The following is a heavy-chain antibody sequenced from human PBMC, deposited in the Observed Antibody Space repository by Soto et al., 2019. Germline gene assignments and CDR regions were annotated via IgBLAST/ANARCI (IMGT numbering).Heavy chain of an antibody. Sequence: EVQLVESGGGFVQPGGSLRLSCAASGFDFSNSWMHWVRQVPGKGLVWVSHINSDGSSTTYADSVKGRFTISRDNARTTVYLQLDSLRVEDTAVYYCARDKSDALAVWGQGTTVTVSS. J-gene: IGHJ6*02. CDR3: ARDKSDALAV. CDR2: INSDGSST. CDR1: GFDFSNSW. V-gene: IGHV3-74*03.